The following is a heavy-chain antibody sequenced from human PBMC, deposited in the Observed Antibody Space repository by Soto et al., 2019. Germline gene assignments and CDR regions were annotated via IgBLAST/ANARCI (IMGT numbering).Heavy chain of an antibody. D-gene: IGHD6-19*01. CDR1: GGSVSSGSYY. CDR3: ARGREQWLVPFDY. J-gene: IGHJ4*02. Sequence: PSETLSLTCTVSGGSVSSGSYYWSWIRQPPGKGLEWIGYIYYSGSTNYNPSLKSRVTISVDTSKNQFSLKLSSVTAADTAVYYCARGREQWLVPFDYWGQGTLVTVSS. V-gene: IGHV4-61*01. CDR2: IYYSGST.